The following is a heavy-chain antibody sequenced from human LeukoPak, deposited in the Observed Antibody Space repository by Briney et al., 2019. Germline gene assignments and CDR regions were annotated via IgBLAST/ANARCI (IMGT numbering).Heavy chain of an antibody. CDR2: TYYRSKWYN. Sequence: SQNLSLNCAISGDSVSSNSAAWNWIRQSPSRGLEWLGRTYYRSKWYNDYAVSVKSRITINPDTSKNQFSLQLNSVTPEDTAVYYCARERGDSSGYYWSYYFDYWGQGTLVTVSS. J-gene: IGHJ4*02. D-gene: IGHD3-22*01. CDR3: ARERGDSSGYYWSYYFDY. CDR1: GDSVSSNSAA. V-gene: IGHV6-1*01.